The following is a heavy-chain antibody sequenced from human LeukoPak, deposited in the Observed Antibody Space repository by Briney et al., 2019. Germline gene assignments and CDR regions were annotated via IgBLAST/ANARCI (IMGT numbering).Heavy chain of an antibody. CDR2: IKQDGSEK. V-gene: IGHV3-7*01. D-gene: IGHD3-9*01. CDR3: ARTYYDILTGYGGFDP. J-gene: IGHJ5*02. CDR1: GFSLSNYW. Sequence: GGSLRLSCAASGFSLSNYWMNWVRQAPGKGLEWVANIKQDGSEKNYVDSVKGRFTISRDNAKNSLILQMNSLRDEDTAVYYCARTYYDILTGYGGFDPWGQGTLVTVSS.